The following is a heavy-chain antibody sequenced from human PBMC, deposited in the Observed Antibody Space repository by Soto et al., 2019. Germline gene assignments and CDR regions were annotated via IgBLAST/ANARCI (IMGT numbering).Heavy chain of an antibody. Sequence: ASVKVSCEACGYTFTSYGISWVRQAPGQGLEWMGWISAYNGNTNYAQKLQGRVTMTTDTSTSTAYMELRSLRSDDTAVYYCARAVDAPAGILLFDPWGQGTLVTVSS. CDR2: ISAYNGNT. CDR3: ARAVDAPAGILLFDP. CDR1: GYTFTSYG. V-gene: IGHV1-18*01. D-gene: IGHD6-13*01. J-gene: IGHJ5*02.